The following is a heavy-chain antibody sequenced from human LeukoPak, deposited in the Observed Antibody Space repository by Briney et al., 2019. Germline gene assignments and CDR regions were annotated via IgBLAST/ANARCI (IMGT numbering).Heavy chain of an antibody. D-gene: IGHD3-10*01. CDR2: IGMGDDT. CDR1: GFIFSNFG. CDR3: AKGFYGSGSSYFDA. J-gene: IGHJ4*02. V-gene: IGHV3-23*01. Sequence: GGSLRLSCTASGFIFSNFGLSWVRQPPGKGLEWVSVIGMGDDTYYADTVKGRFTISRDNSKNTLFLQMNSLSAEDTAIYYCAKGFYGSGSSYFDAWGQGTLVSVSS.